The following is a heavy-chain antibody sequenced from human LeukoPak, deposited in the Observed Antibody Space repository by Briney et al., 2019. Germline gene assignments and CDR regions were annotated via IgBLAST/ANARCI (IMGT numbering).Heavy chain of an antibody. D-gene: IGHD3-10*01. CDR1: GFTFSDAW. V-gene: IGHV3-15*01. Sequence: KSGGSLRLSCAASGFTFSDAWMSWVRQVPGKGLEWVARIRNKAAGGTTDHAAPVKGRFTISRDDSKNMLYLQMNSLRTEDTAIYHCSSGGHYFGSWGQGTLVTVSS. CDR3: SSGGHYFGS. J-gene: IGHJ4*02. CDR2: IRNKAAGGTT.